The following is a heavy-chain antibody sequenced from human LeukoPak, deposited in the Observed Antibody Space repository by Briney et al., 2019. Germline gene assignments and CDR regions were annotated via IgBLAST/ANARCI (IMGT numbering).Heavy chain of an antibody. CDR3: ARDERFLEWSLAAFDI. V-gene: IGHV1-2*02. Sequence: ASVKVSCKASGYTFTGYYMHWVRQAPGQGLEWMGWINPNSGGTNYAQKFQGRVTMTRDTSISTAYMELSRLRSDDTAVYYCARDERFLEWSLAAFDIWGQGTMVTVSS. CDR2: INPNSGGT. D-gene: IGHD3-3*01. CDR1: GYTFTGYY. J-gene: IGHJ3*02.